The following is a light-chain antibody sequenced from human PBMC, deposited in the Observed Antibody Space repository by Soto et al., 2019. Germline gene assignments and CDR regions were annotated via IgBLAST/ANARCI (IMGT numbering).Light chain of an antibody. V-gene: IGLV1-40*01. CDR3: QSYDSSLSGYYV. Sequence: SVLPHPPPVSRAQGKSFPLSYPGSSSNIGASYDVHWYEKLTGTPHKLLIYGSSNRPSGVPDRFSGSKSGTSASLAITGLQAEDEADYYCQSYDSSLSGYYVFGTGTKVTVL. CDR1: SSNIGASYD. CDR2: GSS. J-gene: IGLJ1*01.